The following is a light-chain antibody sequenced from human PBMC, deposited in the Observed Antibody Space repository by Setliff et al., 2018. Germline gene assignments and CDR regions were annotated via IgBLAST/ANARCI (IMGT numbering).Light chain of an antibody. V-gene: IGLV1-44*01. CDR2: SNN. Sequence: QSVLTQPPSASGTPGQRVTISCSGSSSNIGSHSVNWYQKVSGAAPKLLIFSNNMRPSGVPDRFSGSKSGTSASLAISGLQSEDEGDYYCAVRDDSRGGSGMFGGGTKVTVL. J-gene: IGLJ3*02. CDR3: AVRDDSRGGSGM. CDR1: SSNIGSHS.